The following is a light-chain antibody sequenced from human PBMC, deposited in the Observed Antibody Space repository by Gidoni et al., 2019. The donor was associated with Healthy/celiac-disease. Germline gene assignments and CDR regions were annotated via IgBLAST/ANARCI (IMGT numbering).Light chain of an antibody. CDR1: QSISSY. J-gene: IGKJ3*01. CDR2: AAS. Sequence: IQMTQSPSSLSASVGDRVTITCRESQSISSYLNWYQQKPGQAPKLLIYAASSLQSGVPSRFSGSGSGTDFNLTISSLQPEDFATYYCQQSYSTPPTFGAGTKVDIK. CDR3: QQSYSTPPT. V-gene: IGKV1-39*01.